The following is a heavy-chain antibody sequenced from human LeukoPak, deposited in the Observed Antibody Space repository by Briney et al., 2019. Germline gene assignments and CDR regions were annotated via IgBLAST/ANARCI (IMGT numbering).Heavy chain of an antibody. D-gene: IGHD6-25*01. Sequence: PGGSLRLSCAASGFTFTDYSMTSVRQAPGKGLEWVSSISTVSTYTFYSDSVKGRFTISRDNRKNTLYLQMSSLSAEDTAVYYCARDGSGFYYYYYMDVWGRGTAVTVSS. V-gene: IGHV3-21*01. CDR3: ARDGSGFYYYYYMDV. CDR1: GFTFTDYS. CDR2: ISTVSTYT. J-gene: IGHJ6*03.